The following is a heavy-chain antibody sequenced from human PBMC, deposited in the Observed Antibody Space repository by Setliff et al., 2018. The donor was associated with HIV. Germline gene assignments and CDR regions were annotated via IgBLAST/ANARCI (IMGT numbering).Heavy chain of an antibody. Sequence: GGSLRLSCAASGFTFSSYGMHWVRQAPGKGLEWVAFIRSDESDKHYADSVKGRFTISRDNSKNTLYLQMNSLRVEDTAVYYCAQLAAADDSWGQGTLVTVSS. J-gene: IGHJ4*02. CDR3: AQLAAADDS. D-gene: IGHD6-13*01. CDR2: IRSDESDK. V-gene: IGHV3-30*02. CDR1: GFTFSSYG.